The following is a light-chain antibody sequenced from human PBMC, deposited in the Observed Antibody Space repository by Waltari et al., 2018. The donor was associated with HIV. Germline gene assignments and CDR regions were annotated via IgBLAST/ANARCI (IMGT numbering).Light chain of an antibody. V-gene: IGLV1-47*01. J-gene: IGLJ3*02. CDR2: GND. Sequence: QSVLTQPPSASGTPGQRVTISCSGSSSNIGSNSVFWYQQFPGTAPKVLIYGNDQRPAGLPDCFSASRSGTSASLVIRGLRSEDEADYYCAAYDDNLPGWMFGGGTKLTAL. CDR1: SSNIGSNS. CDR3: AAYDDNLPGWM.